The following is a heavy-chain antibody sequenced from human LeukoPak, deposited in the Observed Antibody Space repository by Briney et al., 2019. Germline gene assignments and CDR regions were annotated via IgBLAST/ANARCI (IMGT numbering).Heavy chain of an antibody. V-gene: IGHV3-30*18. CDR2: ISYEGSNK. J-gene: IGHJ4*02. D-gene: IGHD3-3*01. CDR1: GLTFSNYG. Sequence: GGSLRLSCAASGLTFSNYGMNWVRQAPGKGLEWVAVISYEGSNKYYADSVKGRFTISRDNSKNTLYLQMNSLRAEDTAVYYCAKDLNYDFWSGLGNWGQGTLVTVSS. CDR3: AKDLNYDFWSGLGN.